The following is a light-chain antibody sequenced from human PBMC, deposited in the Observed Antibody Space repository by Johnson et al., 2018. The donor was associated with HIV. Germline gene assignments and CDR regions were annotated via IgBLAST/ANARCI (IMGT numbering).Light chain of an antibody. CDR3: GTWDSSLSAHYG. V-gene: IGLV1-51*02. Sequence: QSVLTQPHSVSAAPGQKVTISCSGTSSNVGNNYVSWYQQFPGTAPKLLIYEKNKRPSGIPDRFSASKSGTSATLAITGLQTGDEADYYCGTWDSSLSAHYGFGTGSKVTGL. J-gene: IGLJ1*01. CDR2: EKN. CDR1: SSNVGNNY.